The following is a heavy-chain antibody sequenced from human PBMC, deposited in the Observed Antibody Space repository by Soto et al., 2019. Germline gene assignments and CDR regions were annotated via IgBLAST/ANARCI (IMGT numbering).Heavy chain of an antibody. Sequence: SETLSLTCTVSGGSISSGGYYWSWIRQHPGKGLEWIGYIYYSGSTYYNPSLKSRVTISVDTSKNQFSLKLSSVTAADTAVYYCAREILIAARRVFDYWGQGTLVTVSS. CDR1: GGSISSGGYY. V-gene: IGHV4-31*03. CDR2: IYYSGST. J-gene: IGHJ4*02. D-gene: IGHD6-6*01. CDR3: AREILIAARRVFDY.